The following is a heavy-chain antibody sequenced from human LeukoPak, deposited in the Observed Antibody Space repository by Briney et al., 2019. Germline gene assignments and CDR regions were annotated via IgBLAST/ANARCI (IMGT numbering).Heavy chain of an antibody. Sequence: PSETLSLTCAVYGGSFSGYYWSWIRQPPGKGLEWIGYIYDSGSTDYNPSLKSRVTISVDTSKNQFSLKLSSVTAADTAVYYCARDLMAYDYVWGSYRWAFDIWGQGTMVTVSS. V-gene: IGHV4-59*01. CDR1: GGSFSGYY. CDR2: IYDSGST. D-gene: IGHD3-16*02. J-gene: IGHJ3*02. CDR3: ARDLMAYDYVWGSYRWAFDI.